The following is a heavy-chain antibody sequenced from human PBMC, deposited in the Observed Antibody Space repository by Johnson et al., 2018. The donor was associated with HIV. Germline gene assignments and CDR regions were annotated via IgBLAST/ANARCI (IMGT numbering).Heavy chain of an antibody. J-gene: IGHJ3*02. V-gene: IGHV3-30-3*01. CDR3: ARGSPYYNFWSGYVDAFYI. Sequence: VHLVESGGGVVQPGRSLRLSCAASGFTFSSYAMHWVRQAPGKGLEWVAVISYDGSKKYYADSVKGRLTISRDNSKNTLYLQNNSLRAEDTAVYYCARGSPYYNFWSGYVDAFYIWGQGTMVTVSS. CDR1: GFTFSSYA. D-gene: IGHD3-3*01. CDR2: ISYDGSKK.